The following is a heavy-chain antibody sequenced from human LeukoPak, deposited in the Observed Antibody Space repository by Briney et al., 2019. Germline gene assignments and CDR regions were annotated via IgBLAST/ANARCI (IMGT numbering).Heavy chain of an antibody. Sequence: ASVKVSCKASGYTFTGYYMHWVRQAPGQGLEWMGWINPNSGGTNYAQKFQGRVTMTRDTSISTAYMELSRLRSDDTAVYYCARDLHYGDHDYNWFDPWGQGTLVTVSS. J-gene: IGHJ5*02. CDR1: GYTFTGYY. V-gene: IGHV1-2*02. CDR3: ARDLHYGDHDYNWFDP. CDR2: INPNSGGT. D-gene: IGHD4-17*01.